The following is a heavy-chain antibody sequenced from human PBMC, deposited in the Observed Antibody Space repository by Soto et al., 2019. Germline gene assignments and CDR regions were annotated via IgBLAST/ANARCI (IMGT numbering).Heavy chain of an antibody. CDR2: IGTRSDI. Sequence: PGGSLRLSCAASGFTFSSYSMHWVRQAPGKGLERVSSIGTRSDIYYADSVKGRFTISRDNAKNSLSLQMNSMTAEDTAVYYCAREETAWPLAYGLDVWGQGTTVTVSS. CDR1: GFTFSSYS. D-gene: IGHD2-21*02. CDR3: AREETAWPLAYGLDV. J-gene: IGHJ6*02. V-gene: IGHV3-21*01.